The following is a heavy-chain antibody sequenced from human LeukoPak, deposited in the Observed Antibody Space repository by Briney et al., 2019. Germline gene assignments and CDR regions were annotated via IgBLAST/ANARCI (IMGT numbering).Heavy chain of an antibody. CDR1: GFTVSSNY. CDR2: IYSGGST. D-gene: IGHD3-22*01. V-gene: IGHV3-53*01. J-gene: IGHJ4*02. Sequence: GGSLRLSCAASGFTVSSNYMSWVRQAPGKGLEWVSVIYSGGSTYYADSVKGRFTISRDNSKNTLYLQMNSLRAEDTAVYYCARGYIGMVNDYWGQGTLVTVSS. CDR3: ARGYIGMVNDY.